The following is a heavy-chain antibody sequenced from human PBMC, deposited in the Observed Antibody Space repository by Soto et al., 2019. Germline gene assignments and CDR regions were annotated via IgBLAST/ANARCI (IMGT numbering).Heavy chain of an antibody. D-gene: IGHD6-13*01. CDR1: GGSISSSSYY. CDR3: ARYSAASGTYYFDY. Sequence: SETLSLTCTVSGGSISSSSYYWGWIRQPPGKGLEWIGSIYYSGSTYYNPSLKSRVTLSVDTSKNQLSLILCSVTAADTGVYYCARYSAASGTYYFDYWGPGTLVTVSS. V-gene: IGHV4-39*07. CDR2: IYYSGST. J-gene: IGHJ4*01.